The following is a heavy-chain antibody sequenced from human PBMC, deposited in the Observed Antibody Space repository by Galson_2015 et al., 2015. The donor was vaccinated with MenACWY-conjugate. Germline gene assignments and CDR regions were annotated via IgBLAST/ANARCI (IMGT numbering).Heavy chain of an antibody. CDR1: GYIFTTYW. V-gene: IGHV5-51*01. Sequence: QSGAEVKKPGESLTISCTASGYIFTTYWIAWVRQMPGKGLEWMGLISPGDSNTRYSPSFQGQVTISADKSISTAYLQWSSLKASDTAMYYCARHPPGGRGMDVRGQGTTVTVSS. CDR3: ARHPPGGRGMDV. CDR2: ISPGDSNT. J-gene: IGHJ6*02. D-gene: IGHD1-26*01.